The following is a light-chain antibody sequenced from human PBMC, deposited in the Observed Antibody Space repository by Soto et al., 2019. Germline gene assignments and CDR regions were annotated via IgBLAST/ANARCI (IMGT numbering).Light chain of an antibody. J-gene: IGLJ2*01. V-gene: IGLV2-11*01. CDR2: DVN. CDR3: CSYAGSYTFVV. Sequence: QSVLTQPRSVSGSPGQSVTISCTGTSSNLGGYNYVSWYQQHPGKAPKLMIYDVNRRPSGVPDRFSGSKSGNTASLTISGLQAEDEADYYCCSYAGSYTFVVLGGGTQLTVL. CDR1: SSNLGGYNY.